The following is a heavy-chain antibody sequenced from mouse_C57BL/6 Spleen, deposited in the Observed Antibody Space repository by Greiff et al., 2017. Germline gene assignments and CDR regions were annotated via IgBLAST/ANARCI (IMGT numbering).Heavy chain of an antibody. Sequence: VKLMESGPGLVQPSQSLSITCTVSGFSLTSYGVHWVRQSPGKGLEWLGVIWSGGSTDYNAAFISRLSISKDNSKSQVFFKMNSLQADDTAIYYCASYGSSYEGYFDVWGTGTTVTVSS. CDR2: IWSGGST. CDR1: GFSLTSYG. CDR3: ASYGSSYEGYFDV. D-gene: IGHD1-1*01. V-gene: IGHV2-2*01. J-gene: IGHJ1*03.